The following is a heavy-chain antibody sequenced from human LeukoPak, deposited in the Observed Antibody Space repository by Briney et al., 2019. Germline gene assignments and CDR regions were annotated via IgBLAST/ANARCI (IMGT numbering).Heavy chain of an antibody. J-gene: IGHJ3*02. Sequence: SGTLSLTCAVSGGSISSSNWWSWVRQPPGKGLEWIGYIYYSGSTYYNPSLKSRVTISVDTSKNQFSLKLSSVTAADTAVYYCASYSSRPPRTIDAFDIWGQGTMVTVSS. CDR3: ASYSSRPPRTIDAFDI. V-gene: IGHV4-4*02. CDR1: GGSISSSNW. D-gene: IGHD6-13*01. CDR2: IYYSGST.